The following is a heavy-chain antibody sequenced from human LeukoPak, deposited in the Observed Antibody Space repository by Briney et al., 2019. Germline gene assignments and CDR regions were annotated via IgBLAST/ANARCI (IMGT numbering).Heavy chain of an antibody. Sequence: VASVKVSCKASGYTFTSYDINWVRQGSGQRLEWMGWINLKSGYTGYAQKFQGRVTITRDTSISTAYMELSSLRSEDTAVYYCARVAGSIDYWGQGTLVTVSS. D-gene: IGHD6-19*01. V-gene: IGHV1-8*01. CDR1: GYTFTSYD. J-gene: IGHJ4*02. CDR2: INLKSGYT. CDR3: ARVAGSIDY.